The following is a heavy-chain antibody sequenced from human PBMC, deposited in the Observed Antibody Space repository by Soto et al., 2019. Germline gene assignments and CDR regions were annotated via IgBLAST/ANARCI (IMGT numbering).Heavy chain of an antibody. CDR2: IKQDGSEK. J-gene: IGHJ6*02. D-gene: IGHD1-26*01. CDR1: EFMFSDYW. CDR3: ARGEGAGLFGMDV. Sequence: EVQLVESGGGLVQPGGSLRLSCEASEFMFSDYWMTWVRQAPGKGLEWVANIKQDGSEKYYVDSVKGRFTISRDNAKKSWYLEMSSLRAEDTAVYYCARGEGAGLFGMDVWGQGTTVTVSS. V-gene: IGHV3-7*03.